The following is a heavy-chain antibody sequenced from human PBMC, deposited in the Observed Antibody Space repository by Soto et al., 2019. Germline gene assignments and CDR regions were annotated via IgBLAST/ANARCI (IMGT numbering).Heavy chain of an antibody. CDR3: ARGYSADPMDV. J-gene: IGHJ6*02. CDR2: INHSGST. V-gene: IGHV4-34*01. D-gene: IGHD2-21*01. Sequence: SETLSLTCAVYGGSFSGYYWSWIRQPPGKGLEWIGEINHSGSTNYNPSLKSRVTISVDTSKNQFSLKLSSVTAADTAVYYCARGYSADPMDVWGQGTTVTVSS. CDR1: GGSFSGYY.